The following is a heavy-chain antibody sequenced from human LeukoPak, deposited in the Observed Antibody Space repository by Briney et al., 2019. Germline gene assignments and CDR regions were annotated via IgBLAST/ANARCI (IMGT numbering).Heavy chain of an antibody. CDR1: GFTVSSNY. CDR2: IYSGGST. J-gene: IGHJ6*03. CDR3: AREGMTTVTTSYYYYYMDV. Sequence: GGFLRLSCAASGFTVSSNYMSWVRQAPGKGLEWVSVIYSGGSTYYADSVKGRFTISRDNAKNSLYLQMNSLRAEDTAVYYCAREGMTTVTTSYYYYYMDVWGKGTTVTVSS. D-gene: IGHD4-11*01. V-gene: IGHV3-53*01.